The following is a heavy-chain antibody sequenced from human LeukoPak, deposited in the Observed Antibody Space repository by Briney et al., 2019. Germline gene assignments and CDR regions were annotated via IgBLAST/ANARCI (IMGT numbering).Heavy chain of an antibody. CDR2: ISGSGGST. CDR3: AKDHEQCDAFDI. J-gene: IGHJ3*02. Sequence: GGSLRLSCAASGFTFSSYAMSWVRQAPGKGLEWVSAISGSGGSTYYADSVKGRFTISRDNSENTLYLQMNSLRAEDTAVYYCAKDHEQCDAFDIWGQGTMVTVSS. CDR1: GFTFSSYA. D-gene: IGHD6-19*01. V-gene: IGHV3-23*01.